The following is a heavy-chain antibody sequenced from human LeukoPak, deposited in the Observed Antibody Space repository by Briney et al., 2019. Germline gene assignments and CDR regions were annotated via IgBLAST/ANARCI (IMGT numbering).Heavy chain of an antibody. CDR2: IYYSGST. V-gene: IGHV4-59*01. J-gene: IGHJ4*02. CDR3: ASDSGYGWDYFDY. CDR1: GGSISSYY. D-gene: IGHD3-22*01. Sequence: SETLSLTCTVSGGSISSYYWSWIRQPPGKGLEWIGYIYYSGSTNYNPSLKSRVTISVDTSKNQFSLKLSSVTAADTAMYYRASDSGYGWDYFDYWGQGTLVTVSS.